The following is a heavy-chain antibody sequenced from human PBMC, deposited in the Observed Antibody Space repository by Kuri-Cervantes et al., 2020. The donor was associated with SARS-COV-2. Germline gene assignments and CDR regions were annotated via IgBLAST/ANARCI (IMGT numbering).Heavy chain of an antibody. CDR1: GFTFSNAW. V-gene: IGHV3-11*04. D-gene: IGHD3-16*01. Sequence: GESLKISCAASGFTFSNAWMSWVRQAPGKGLEWVSNIGPSGTTKYYADSVKGRFTISRDNAKNSLYLQMSSLRAEDTAVYYCAKVFGGAVYDYWGQGTLVTVSS. CDR2: IGPSGTTK. CDR3: AKVFGGAVYDY. J-gene: IGHJ4*02.